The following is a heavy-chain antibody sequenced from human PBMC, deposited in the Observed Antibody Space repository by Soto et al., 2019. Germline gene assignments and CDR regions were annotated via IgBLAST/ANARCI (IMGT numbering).Heavy chain of an antibody. CDR2: INKDATT. CDR1: GFSLSRAW. V-gene: IGHV3-74*01. D-gene: IGHD3-3*01. Sequence: EVQLAESGGGFVEPGGSLRLSCVVSGFSLSRAWMDWVRQVPGKGLVWVSRINKDATTTYADSVKGRFTISRDTAKNTLYTTMNTLRAEDTAFYYRPRQEFWSFAWRQATMVTVSS. CDR3: PRQEFWSFA. J-gene: IGHJ5*02.